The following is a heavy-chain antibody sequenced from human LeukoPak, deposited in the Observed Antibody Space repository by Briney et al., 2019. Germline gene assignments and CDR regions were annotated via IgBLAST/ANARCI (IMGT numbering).Heavy chain of an antibody. CDR2: IYYSGST. CDR1: GGSISSYY. D-gene: IGHD1-1*01. J-gene: IGHJ4*02. Sequence: SETLSLTCTVSGGSISSYYWSWIRQPPGKGLEWIGCIYYSGSTNYNPSLKSRVTISVDTSKNQISLKLSSVTAADTAVYYCARGVSLERLRYDYWGQGTLVTVSS. CDR3: ARGVSLERLRYDY. V-gene: IGHV4-59*01.